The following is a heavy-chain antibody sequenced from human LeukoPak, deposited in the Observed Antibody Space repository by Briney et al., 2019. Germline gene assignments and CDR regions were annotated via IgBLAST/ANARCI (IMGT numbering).Heavy chain of an antibody. CDR2: INHSGST. CDR3: ARTGYSSSWYRDGYFQH. D-gene: IGHD6-13*01. Sequence: TSETLSLTCAVYGGSFSGYYWSWIRQPPGKGLEWIGEINHSGSTNYNPSLKSRVTISVDTSKNQFSLKLSSVTAADTAVYYCARTGYSSSWYRDGYFQHWGQGTLVTVSS. CDR1: GGSFSGYY. V-gene: IGHV4-34*01. J-gene: IGHJ1*01.